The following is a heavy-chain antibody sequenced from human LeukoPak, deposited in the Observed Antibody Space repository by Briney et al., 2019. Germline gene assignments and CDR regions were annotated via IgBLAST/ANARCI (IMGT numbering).Heavy chain of an antibody. D-gene: IGHD3-22*01. CDR3: AKDRYYDNSGDHYESEE. V-gene: IGHV1-2*02. Sequence: ASVKVSCKASGYTFTGYYMHWVRQAPGQGLEWMGWINPNSGGTNYAQKFQGRVTMTRDTSISTAYMELSRLRSDDTAVYYCAKDRYYDNSGDHYESEEWGQGTLVTVSS. CDR1: GYTFTGYY. CDR2: INPNSGGT. J-gene: IGHJ4*02.